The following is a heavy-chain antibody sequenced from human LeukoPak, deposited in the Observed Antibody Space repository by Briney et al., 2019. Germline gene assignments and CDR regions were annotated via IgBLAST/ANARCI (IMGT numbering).Heavy chain of an antibody. V-gene: IGHV3-30-3*01. CDR1: GFTFSSYA. Sequence: GGSLRLSCAASGFTFSSYAMHWVRQAPGKGLEWVAVISYDGSNKYYADSVKGRFTISRDNSKNTLFLLMNSLRTEDTAVYYCARAGATYNWFDPWGQGTLVTVSS. CDR3: ARAGATYNWFDP. D-gene: IGHD1-26*01. J-gene: IGHJ5*02. CDR2: ISYDGSNK.